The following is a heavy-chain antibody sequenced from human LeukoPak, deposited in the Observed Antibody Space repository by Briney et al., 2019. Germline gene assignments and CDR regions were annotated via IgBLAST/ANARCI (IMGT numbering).Heavy chain of an antibody. D-gene: IGHD3-22*01. CDR2: IRYDGSNK. J-gene: IGHJ4*02. V-gene: IGHV3-30*02. Sequence: GGSLRLSCAASGFTFSNYWMSWVRQAPGKGLEWVAFIRYDGSNKYYADSVKGRFTISRDNSKNTLYLQMNSLRAEDTAVYYCAKDMDYYYDSSRYYPRGDYWGQGTLVTVSS. CDR1: GFTFSNYW. CDR3: AKDMDYYYDSSRYYPRGDY.